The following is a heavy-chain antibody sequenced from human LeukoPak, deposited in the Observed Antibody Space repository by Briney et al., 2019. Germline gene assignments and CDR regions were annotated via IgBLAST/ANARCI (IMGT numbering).Heavy chain of an antibody. CDR1: GFALSDFE. Sequence: GGSLRLSCVASGFALSDFEMNWVRQAPGKGLEWVSYISSSGSAKYYADSVKGRFTISRDTAKNSLYLQMNSLTAEDAAVHYCVRAHHPGGWFDPWGQGTLVTVSS. D-gene: IGHD3-10*01. J-gene: IGHJ5*02. CDR2: ISSSGSAK. V-gene: IGHV3-48*03. CDR3: VRAHHPGGWFDP.